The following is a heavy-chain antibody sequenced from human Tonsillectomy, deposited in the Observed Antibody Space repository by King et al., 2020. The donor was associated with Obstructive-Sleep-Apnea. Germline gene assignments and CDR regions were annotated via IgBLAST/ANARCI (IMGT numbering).Heavy chain of an antibody. D-gene: IGHD3-10*01. CDR2: INSDGSST. J-gene: IGHJ6*02. Sequence: VQLVESGGGLVQPGGSLRLSCAASGFTFSSYWMHWVRQAPGKGLVWVSRINSDGSSTSYADSVKGRFTISRDSAKNTLYLQMNSLRAEDTAVYYCARASPVGSGSYYNYYYGLDVWGQGTTVTVSS. CDR1: GFTFSSYW. V-gene: IGHV3-74*02. CDR3: ARASPVGSGSYYNYYYGLDV.